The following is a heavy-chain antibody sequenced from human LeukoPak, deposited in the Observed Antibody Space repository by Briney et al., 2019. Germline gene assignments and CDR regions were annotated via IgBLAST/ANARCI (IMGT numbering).Heavy chain of an antibody. V-gene: IGHV1-69*13. J-gene: IGHJ4*02. Sequence: SVKVSCTASGGTFSSYAISWVRQAPGQGLEWMGGIIPIFGTANYAQKFQGRVTITADESTSTAYMELSSLRSEDTAVYYCARGHTEYDSSGYYSFAPLYYFDYWGQGTLVTVSS. D-gene: IGHD3-22*01. CDR2: IIPIFGTA. CDR1: GGTFSSYA. CDR3: ARGHTEYDSSGYYSFAPLYYFDY.